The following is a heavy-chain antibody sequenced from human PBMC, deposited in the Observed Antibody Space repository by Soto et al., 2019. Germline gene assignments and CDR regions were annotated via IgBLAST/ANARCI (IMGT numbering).Heavy chain of an antibody. J-gene: IGHJ6*02. D-gene: IGHD2-2*01. CDR2: INHSGST. CDR1: GGSFSCYY. CDR3: ARGGIVVVPAVNHYYYGMDV. Sequence: PSETLSLTCAVYGGSFSCYYWSWIRQPPGKGLEWIGEINHSGSTNYNPSLKSRVTISVDTSKNQFSLKLSSVTAADTAVYYCARGGIVVVPAVNHYYYGMDVWGQGTTVTVSS. V-gene: IGHV4-34*01.